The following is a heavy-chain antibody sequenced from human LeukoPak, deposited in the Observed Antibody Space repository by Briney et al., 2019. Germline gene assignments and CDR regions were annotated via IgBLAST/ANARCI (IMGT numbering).Heavy chain of an antibody. Sequence: SITGTVSGGSISTYYWSWIRQPPGKGLEWIGYNNHIGSTNFNPSLKSRVTISLDTSKNQFSLKLSSVTAADTAVYYCARYSSSPYYFDYWGQGTLVTVSS. J-gene: IGHJ4*02. V-gene: IGHV4-59*01. CDR3: ARYSSSPYYFDY. CDR2: NNHIGST. D-gene: IGHD6-6*01. CDR1: GGSISTYY.